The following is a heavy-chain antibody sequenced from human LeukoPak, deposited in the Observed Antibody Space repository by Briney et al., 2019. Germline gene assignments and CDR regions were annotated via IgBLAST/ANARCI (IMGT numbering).Heavy chain of an antibody. CDR3: ASTNSSGWLFDY. CDR1: GFTFSSYS. D-gene: IGHD6-19*01. CDR2: ISSSSSYI. J-gene: IGHJ4*02. V-gene: IGHV3-21*01. Sequence: PGGSLRLSCAASGFTFSSYSMNWVRQAPGKGLEWVSSISSSSSYIYYADSVKGRFTISRDNAKNSLYLQMNSLRAEDTAVYYCASTNSSGWLFDYWGQGTLVTVSS.